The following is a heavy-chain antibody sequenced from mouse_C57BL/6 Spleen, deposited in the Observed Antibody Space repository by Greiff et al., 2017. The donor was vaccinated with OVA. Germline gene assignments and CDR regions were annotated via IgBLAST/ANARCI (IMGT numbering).Heavy chain of an antibody. Sequence: VQLQQSGPELVKPGASVKLSCKASGYTFTSYDINWVKQRPGQGLEWIGWIYPRDGSTKYNEKFKGKATLTVDTSYSTAYMELHSLTSEDSAVYFCAKKGAYYCNIYYAMDYWGQGTSVTVSS. D-gene: IGHD2-10*01. CDR1: GYTFTSYD. J-gene: IGHJ4*01. CDR3: AKKGAYYCNIYYAMDY. V-gene: IGHV1-85*01. CDR2: IYPRDGST.